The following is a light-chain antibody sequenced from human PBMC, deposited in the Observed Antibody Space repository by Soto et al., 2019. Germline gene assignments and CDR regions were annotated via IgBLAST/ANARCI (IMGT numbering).Light chain of an antibody. CDR1: QDINNY. CDR2: DAS. V-gene: IGKV1-33*01. Sequence: DIQMTQSPSSLSASVGDRVTISCQASQDINNYLNWYQQKPGKAPKLLIYDASKLETGVPSRFSGSGSGTDVTFTISSLQPEDIATYYCQQYVDLPPTFGGGTKVEIK. J-gene: IGKJ4*01. CDR3: QQYVDLPPT.